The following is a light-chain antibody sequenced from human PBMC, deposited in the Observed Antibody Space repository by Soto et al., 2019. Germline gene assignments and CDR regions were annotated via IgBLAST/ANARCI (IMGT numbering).Light chain of an antibody. J-gene: IGLJ2*01. Sequence: QSALAQPASVSGSPGQSITISCTGPSSDVGSYNLVSWYQQHPGKAPKLMIYEGSKRPPGVSNRCSGSKSIITASLTISGIPAGDEADDYCCSCAGSSIHVVFGGGTKLTVL. V-gene: IGLV2-23*01. CDR1: SSDVGSYNL. CDR3: CSCAGSSIHVV. CDR2: EGS.